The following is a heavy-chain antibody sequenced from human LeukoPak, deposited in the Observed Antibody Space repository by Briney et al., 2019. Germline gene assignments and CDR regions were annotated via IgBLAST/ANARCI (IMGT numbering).Heavy chain of an antibody. D-gene: IGHD3-22*01. J-gene: IGHJ4*02. Sequence: SETLSLTCAVDGGSFSGYYWSWIRQTPGEWREWIVEINHSGSANYNPSPKSRVTLSVTLSKKQFSRDLSSVTAADTGLYYCARGQPPYSDGSTYYDGGLYYYDNWGQGTLVTVSS. V-gene: IGHV4-34*01. CDR3: ARGQPPYSDGSTYYDGGLYYYDN. CDR1: GGSFSGYY. CDR2: INHSGSA.